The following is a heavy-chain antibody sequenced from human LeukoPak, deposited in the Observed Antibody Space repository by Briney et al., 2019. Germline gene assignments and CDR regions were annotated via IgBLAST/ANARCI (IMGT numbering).Heavy chain of an antibody. CDR1: GYTFTSYD. D-gene: IGHD3-3*01. CDR3: ARDRFGVVIIGYYFDY. Sequence: ASVKVSCKASGYTFTSYDINWVRQAPGQGLEWMGIINPSGGSTSYAQKFQGRVTMTRDMSTSTVYMELSSLRSEDTAVYYCARDRFGVVIIGYYFDYWGQGTLVTVSS. V-gene: IGHV1-46*01. CDR2: INPSGGST. J-gene: IGHJ4*02.